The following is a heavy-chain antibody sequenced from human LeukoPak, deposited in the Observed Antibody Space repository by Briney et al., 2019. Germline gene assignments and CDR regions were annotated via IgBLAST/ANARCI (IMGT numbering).Heavy chain of an antibody. J-gene: IGHJ6*02. D-gene: IGHD6-13*01. CDR3: ARLASSSWPLYYYYGMDV. CDR1: GYTFTSYD. V-gene: IGHV1-8*01. CDR2: MNPNSANT. Sequence: GASVKVSCKASGYTFTSYDINWVRQATGQGLEWMGWMNPNSANTGYAQKFQGRVTMTRNTSMSTAYMELSSLRSEDTAVYYCARLASSSWPLYYYYGMDVWGQGTTVTVSS.